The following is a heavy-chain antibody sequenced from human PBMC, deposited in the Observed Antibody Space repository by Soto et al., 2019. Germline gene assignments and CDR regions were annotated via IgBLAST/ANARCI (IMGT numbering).Heavy chain of an antibody. J-gene: IGHJ3*02. CDR2: ISYDGSNK. V-gene: IGHV3-30-3*01. CDR1: GFTFSSYA. CDR3: AREGSSSSWVGAFDI. Sequence: GGSLRLSCAASGFTFSSYAMHWFRQAPGKGLEWVAVISYDGSNKYYADSVKGRFTISRDNSKNTLYLQMNSLRAEDTAVYYCAREGSSSSWVGAFDIWGQGTMVTVSS. D-gene: IGHD6-6*01.